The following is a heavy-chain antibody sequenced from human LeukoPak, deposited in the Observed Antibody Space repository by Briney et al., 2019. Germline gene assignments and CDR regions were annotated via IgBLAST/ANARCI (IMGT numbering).Heavy chain of an antibody. Sequence: SETLSLTCTVSGGSLSSGGYYWSWIRQHPGKGLEWIGYIYYSGSTYYNPSLKSRVTISVDTSKNQFSLKLSSVTAADTAVYYCARLRFLEWLSLDYWGQGTLVTVSS. CDR2: IYYSGST. CDR3: ARLRFLEWLSLDY. CDR1: GGSLSSGGYY. V-gene: IGHV4-31*03. J-gene: IGHJ4*02. D-gene: IGHD3-3*01.